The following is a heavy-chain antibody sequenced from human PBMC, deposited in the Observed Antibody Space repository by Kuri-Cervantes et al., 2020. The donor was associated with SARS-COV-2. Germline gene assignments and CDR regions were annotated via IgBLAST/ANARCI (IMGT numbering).Heavy chain of an antibody. CDR1: GGSISSYY. CDR2: IYYSGST. D-gene: IGHD2-2*02. Sequence: SETLSLTCTVSGGSISSYYWSWIRQPPGKGLEWIGSIYYSGSTYYNPSLKSRVTISVDTSKNQFSLKLSSVTAADTAVYYCAGPAAIRANYYYYYMDVWGKGTTVTVSS. J-gene: IGHJ6*03. CDR3: AGPAAIRANYYYYYMDV. V-gene: IGHV4-59*05.